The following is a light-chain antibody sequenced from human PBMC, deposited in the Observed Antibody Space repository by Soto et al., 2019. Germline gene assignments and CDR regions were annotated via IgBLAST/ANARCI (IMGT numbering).Light chain of an antibody. CDR3: QQYESLPLT. CDR1: QGINKN. V-gene: IGKV1-33*01. J-gene: IGKJ5*01. CDR2: DAS. Sequence: DIQMTQSPSSLSASVGDRVSITCRASQGINKNLIWYQQKPGKAPKLLIYDASDLETGVPSRFSGSGSGTGFTFTISSLQPEDFATYYCQQYESLPLTFGQGTRLEIK.